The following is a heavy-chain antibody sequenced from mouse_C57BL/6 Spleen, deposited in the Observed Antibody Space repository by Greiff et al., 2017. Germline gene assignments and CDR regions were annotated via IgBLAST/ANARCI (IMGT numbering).Heavy chain of an antibody. V-gene: IGHV1-9*01. Sequence: QVQLQQSGAELMKPGASVKLSCKATGYTFTGYWIEWVKQRPGHGLEWIGEILPGSGSTNYNEKFKGKATFTADTSSNTAFMQLSSLTTEDSAIYYWSRGGGNYVRYAMDYWGQGTSVTVSS. CDR2: ILPGSGST. D-gene: IGHD1-1*01. CDR3: SRGGGNYVRYAMDY. J-gene: IGHJ4*01. CDR1: GYTFTGYW.